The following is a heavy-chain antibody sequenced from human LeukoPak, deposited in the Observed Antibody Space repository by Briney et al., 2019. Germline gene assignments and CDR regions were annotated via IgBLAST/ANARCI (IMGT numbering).Heavy chain of an antibody. J-gene: IGHJ4*02. CDR2: IYSGGST. Sequence: GGSLRLSCAASGFTVSSNYMSWVRQAPGKGLEWVSVIYSGGSTYYADSVKGRFTISRDNSKHTLYLQMNSLRAEDTAVYYCARYVAAATPLSYHFDYWGQGPLVTVSS. V-gene: IGHV3-53*01. D-gene: IGHD6-13*01. CDR1: GFTVSSNY. CDR3: ARYVAAATPLSYHFDY.